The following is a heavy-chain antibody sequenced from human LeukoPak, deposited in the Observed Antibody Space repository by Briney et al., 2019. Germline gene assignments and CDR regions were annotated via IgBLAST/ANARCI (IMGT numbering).Heavy chain of an antibody. CDR3: ARGHYGSSWYYYYYYMDV. Sequence: GGSVTDSFMACGYNFLSYDINWVRQATGEGREWMGWMNPNSGNTGYAQKFHGRVTMTRNTSIATAYMELSSLRSEDTAVYYCARGHYGSSWYYYYYYMDVWGKGTTVTVSS. D-gene: IGHD6-13*01. CDR1: GYNFLSYD. CDR2: MNPNSGNT. V-gene: IGHV1-8*01. J-gene: IGHJ6*03.